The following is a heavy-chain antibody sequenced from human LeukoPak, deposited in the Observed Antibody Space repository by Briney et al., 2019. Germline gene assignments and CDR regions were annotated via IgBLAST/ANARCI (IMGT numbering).Heavy chain of an antibody. CDR1: GGSISSSSYY. Sequence: PSETLSLTCTVSGGSISSSSYYWGWIRQPPGKGLEWIGSIYYSGSTYYNPSLKSRVTISVDTSKNQFSLKLSSVTAADTAVYYCARAGGYGSGSYSYYYYYMDVWGKGTTVTISS. D-gene: IGHD3-10*01. V-gene: IGHV4-39*07. CDR2: IYYSGST. J-gene: IGHJ6*03. CDR3: ARAGGYGSGSYSYYYYYMDV.